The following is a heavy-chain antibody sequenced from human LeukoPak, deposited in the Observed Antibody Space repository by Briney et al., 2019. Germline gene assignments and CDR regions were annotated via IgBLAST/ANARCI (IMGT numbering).Heavy chain of an antibody. V-gene: IGHV4-39*01. CDR3: ARRRQLVRDAFDI. D-gene: IGHD6-13*01. Sequence: PSETLSLTCTVSGGSISSSSYYWGWIRQPPGKGLEWIGSIYYSGSTYYNPSLKSRVTISVDTSKNQFSLKLSSVTAADTAVYYCARRRQLVRDAFDIWGQGTMVTVSS. J-gene: IGHJ3*02. CDR1: GGSISSSSYY. CDR2: IYYSGST.